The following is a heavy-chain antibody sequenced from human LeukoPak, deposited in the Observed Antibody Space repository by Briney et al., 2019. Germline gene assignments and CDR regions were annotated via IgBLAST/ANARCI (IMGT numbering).Heavy chain of an antibody. V-gene: IGHV1-8*01. D-gene: IGHD6-13*01. CDR1: GYTFTSYY. J-gene: IGHJ4*02. CDR2: MNPNSGNT. CDR3: ARDRVLAAAGTADY. Sequence: ASVKVSCKASGYTFTSYYINWVRQATGQGPEWMGWMNPNSGNTDYAQRFQGRVTMTRNTSISTAYMELSSLRSEDTAVYYCARDRVLAAAGTADYWGQGTLVTVSS.